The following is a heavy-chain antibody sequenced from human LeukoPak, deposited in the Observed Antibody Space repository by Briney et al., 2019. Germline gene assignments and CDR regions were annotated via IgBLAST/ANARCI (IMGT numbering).Heavy chain of an antibody. V-gene: IGHV3-23*01. CDR1: GFTFSSYG. CDR3: AKDRHYGTSWYGAGDF. J-gene: IGHJ4*02. D-gene: IGHD2-2*01. Sequence: GGSLRLSCAASGFTFSSYGMHRVRQAPGKGLEWVSSFSGTASGGGPYYAYYADSVKGRFTISRDNSKNTLYLQMNSLRAEDTAVYYCAKDRHYGTSWYGAGDFWGQGTLVTVSS. CDR2: FSGTASGGGP.